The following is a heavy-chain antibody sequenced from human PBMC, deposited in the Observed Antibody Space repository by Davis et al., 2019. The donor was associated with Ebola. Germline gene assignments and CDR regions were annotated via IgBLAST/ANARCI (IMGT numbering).Heavy chain of an antibody. CDR3: ASLVTLYYYYGMDV. J-gene: IGHJ6*02. V-gene: IGHV1-18*04. CDR2: ISAYNGNT. D-gene: IGHD4-11*01. Sequence: AASVKVSCKASGYTFTSYGISWVRQAPGQGLEWMGWISAYNGNTNYAQKLQGRVTITADKSTSTAYMELSSLRSEDTAVYYCASLVTLYYYYGMDVWGQGTTVTVSS. CDR1: GYTFTSYG.